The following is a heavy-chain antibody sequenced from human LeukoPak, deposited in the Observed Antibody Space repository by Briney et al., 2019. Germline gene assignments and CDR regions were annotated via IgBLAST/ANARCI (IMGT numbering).Heavy chain of an antibody. CDR2: IFPGDSDT. Sequence: GESLKISCQGSGYSFDIYWIGWVRQVPGKGLEWMGHIFPGDSDTRHSPSFKGRVTISADKTISTAYLQWSSLKASDTAMYYCARGKYSRSSDEFDIWGQGTMVTVSS. V-gene: IGHV5-51*01. D-gene: IGHD6-6*01. J-gene: IGHJ3*02. CDR3: ARGKYSRSSDEFDI. CDR1: GYSFDIYW.